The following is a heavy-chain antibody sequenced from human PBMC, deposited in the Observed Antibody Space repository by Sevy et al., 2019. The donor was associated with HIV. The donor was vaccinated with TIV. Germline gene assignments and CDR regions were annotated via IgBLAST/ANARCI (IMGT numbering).Heavy chain of an antibody. V-gene: IGHV3-23*01. D-gene: IGHD3-3*01. CDR3: AGIFGDLFDY. Sequence: GGSLRLSCAASGFTFSSYAMSWVRQAPGKGLEWVSDISGSGGSTYYADSVKGRFTTSRDKSKNTLYLQMNSLRAEDTAVYYCAGIFGDLFDYWGQGTLVTVSS. J-gene: IGHJ4*02. CDR2: ISGSGGST. CDR1: GFTFSSYA.